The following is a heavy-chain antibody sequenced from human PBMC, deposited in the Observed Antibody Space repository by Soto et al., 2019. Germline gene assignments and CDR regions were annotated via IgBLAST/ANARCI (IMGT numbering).Heavy chain of an antibody. J-gene: IGHJ4*02. V-gene: IGHV5-51*01. CDR2: IYPGDSDT. Sequence: GGSLRLSCKGSGYSFTSYWIGWVRQMPGKGLEWMGIIYPGDSDTRYSPSFQGQVTISADKSISTAYLQWSSLKASDTAMYYCASMEGYSSSWYHLNYWGQGTLVTVSS. CDR1: GYSFTSYW. CDR3: ASMEGYSSSWYHLNY. D-gene: IGHD6-13*01.